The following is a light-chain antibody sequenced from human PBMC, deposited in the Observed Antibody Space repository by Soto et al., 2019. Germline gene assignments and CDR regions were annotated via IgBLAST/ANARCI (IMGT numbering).Light chain of an antibody. CDR1: QSVSSN. J-gene: IGKJ1*01. CDR3: QQYNNWWT. V-gene: IGKV3-15*01. CDR2: GAS. Sequence: EIVMTQSPATLSVSPGERATLSCRASQSVSSNLAWYQQKPGQAPRLLIYGASTRATGIPARFSGSGSGTEFTLTISRLQSDDFAAYYCQQYNNWWTFGQGTKVEIK.